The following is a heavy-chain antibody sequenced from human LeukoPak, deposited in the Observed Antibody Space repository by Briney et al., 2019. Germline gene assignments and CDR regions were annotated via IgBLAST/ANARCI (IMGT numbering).Heavy chain of an antibody. J-gene: IGHJ3*02. CDR3: ARGMAGNDAFDI. D-gene: IGHD6-19*01. V-gene: IGHV3-53*01. Sequence: GGSLRLSCAASGFTVSSNYMSWVRQAPGKGLEWVSVIYSGGSTYYADSVKGRFTISRGNSKNTLYLQMNSLRAEDTAVYYCARGMAGNDAFDIWGQGTMVTVSS. CDR2: IYSGGST. CDR1: GFTVSSNY.